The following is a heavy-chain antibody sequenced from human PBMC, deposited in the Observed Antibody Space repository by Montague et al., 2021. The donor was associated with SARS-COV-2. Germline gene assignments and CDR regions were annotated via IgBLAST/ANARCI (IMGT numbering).Heavy chain of an antibody. D-gene: IGHD2/OR15-2a*01. Sequence: SLRLSFSASGFTFSSYAMSWVRQPPGKGLEWVSGVSGSGADTYYADSVKGRFTISRDNSKNTVFLQMSSLRAEDTAVFYCAKLSNSGPTFFDSWGQGTLVTVSS. CDR1: GFTFSSYA. CDR2: VSGSGADT. J-gene: IGHJ5*01. V-gene: IGHV3-23*01. CDR3: AKLSNSGPTFFDS.